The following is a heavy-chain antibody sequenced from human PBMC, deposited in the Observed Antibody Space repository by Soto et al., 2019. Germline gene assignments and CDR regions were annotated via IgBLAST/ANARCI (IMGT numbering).Heavy chain of an antibody. J-gene: IGHJ6*02. V-gene: IGHV3-23*01. CDR1: GFTFSTYP. CDR3: VKPPVITASYYYYDMDV. D-gene: IGHD4-4*01. Sequence: PGGSLRLSCAASGFTFSTYPMSWVRQAPGKGLEWVSGISGSGISTYYTDSVKGRFTISRDNSKNTVFLQMNSLRDEDTAVYYCVKPPVITASYYYYDMDVWGQGTTDTVSS. CDR2: ISGSGIST.